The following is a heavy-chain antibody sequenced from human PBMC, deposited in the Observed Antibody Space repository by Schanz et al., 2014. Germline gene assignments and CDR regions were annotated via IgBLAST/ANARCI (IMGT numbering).Heavy chain of an antibody. CDR2: IYIHSVST. CDR1: GFSVSTNY. Sequence: EVQLVESGGGLMQPGGSLRLSCAVSGFSVSTNYMSWVRQAPGKGLEWVSTIYIHSVSTNYADSVKGRFIISRDSSKNTLFLQMNSLRAEDTAVYFCARDGGRDGYNLAFDVWGQGTLVTVSS. V-gene: IGHV3-53*01. D-gene: IGHD5-12*01. CDR3: ARDGGRDGYNLAFDV. J-gene: IGHJ3*01.